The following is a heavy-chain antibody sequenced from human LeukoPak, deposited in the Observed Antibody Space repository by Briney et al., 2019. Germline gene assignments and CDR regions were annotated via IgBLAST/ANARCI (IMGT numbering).Heavy chain of an antibody. J-gene: IGHJ4*02. CDR3: AKEDGYCSGGSCYYIDY. V-gene: IGHV3-30*02. CDR2: IRYDGSNK. D-gene: IGHD2-15*01. CDR1: GFTFSSYG. Sequence: GGSLRLSCVASGFTFSSYGMHWVRQAPGKGLEWVAFIRYDGSNKYYADSVKGRYTISRDNSKNTLYLQMNSLRAEDTAVYYCAKEDGYCSGGSCYYIDYWGQGTLVTVSS.